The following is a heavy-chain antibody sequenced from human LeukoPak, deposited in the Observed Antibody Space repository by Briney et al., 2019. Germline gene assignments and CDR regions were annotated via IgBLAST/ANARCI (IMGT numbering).Heavy chain of an antibody. CDR3: ATGSMTTRYYYYFHMDV. CDR1: GGSINSTRYY. V-gene: IGHV4-39*01. D-gene: IGHD4-11*01. CDR2: IYYSGDT. Sequence: PSETLSLTCTVSGGSINSTRYYWGWLRQPPGKGLEWIGSIYYSGDTHYNPSLRSRFAISVDTSKNQFSLRMHSMTAADTSFYYCATGSMTTRYYYYFHMDVWGPGTTVTVSS. J-gene: IGHJ6*03.